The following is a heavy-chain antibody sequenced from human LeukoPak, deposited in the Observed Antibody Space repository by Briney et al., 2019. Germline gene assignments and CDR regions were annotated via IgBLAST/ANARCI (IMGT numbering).Heavy chain of an antibody. Sequence: PGGSLRLSCAASGFTFSSYWMHWVRQAPGKGLVRVSRINSDGSSTSYADSVKGRFTISRDNAKNTLYLQMNSLRAEDTAVYYCARGGAYSSGPRGSHGAFDIWGQGTMVTVSS. D-gene: IGHD6-19*01. J-gene: IGHJ3*02. CDR3: ARGGAYSSGPRGSHGAFDI. V-gene: IGHV3-74*01. CDR2: INSDGSST. CDR1: GFTFSSYW.